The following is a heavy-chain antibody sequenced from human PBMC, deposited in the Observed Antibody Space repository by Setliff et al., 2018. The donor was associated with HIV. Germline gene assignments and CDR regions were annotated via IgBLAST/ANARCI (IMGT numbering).Heavy chain of an antibody. Sequence: GESLKISCKGSGYSFTAYWIGWVRQMPGKGLEWMGIIYPGDSDLTYSPSFQGQVTISADKSITTAYLQWSSLKASDTAMYYCARHLSATGTFDYWGQGTLVTVSS. CDR1: GYSFTAYW. CDR3: ARHLSATGTFDY. D-gene: IGHD7-27*01. CDR2: IYPGDSDL. J-gene: IGHJ4*02. V-gene: IGHV5-51*01.